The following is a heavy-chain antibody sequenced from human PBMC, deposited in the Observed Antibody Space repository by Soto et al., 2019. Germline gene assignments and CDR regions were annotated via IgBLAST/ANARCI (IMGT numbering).Heavy chain of an antibody. J-gene: IGHJ4*02. V-gene: IGHV3-15*07. D-gene: IGHD3-22*01. CDR2: IKSKTDGGTT. CDR3: TSDVVVITSFDY. CDR1: GFTFSNAW. Sequence: GGSLRLSCAASGFTFSNAWMNWVRQAPGKGLEWVGRIKSKTDGGTTDYAAPVKGRFTISRDDSKNTLYLQMNSLKTEDTAVYYCTSDVVVITSFDYWGQGTLVTVSS.